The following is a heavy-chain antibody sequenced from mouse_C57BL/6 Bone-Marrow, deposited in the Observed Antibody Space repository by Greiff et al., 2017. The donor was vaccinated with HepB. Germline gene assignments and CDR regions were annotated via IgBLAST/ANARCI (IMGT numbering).Heavy chain of an antibody. J-gene: IGHJ3*01. Sequence: QVQLQQPGAELVKPGASVKMSCKASGYTFTSYWITWVKQRPGQGLEWIGDIYPGSGSTNYNEKFKSKATLTVDTSSSTAYMQLSSLTSEDSAVYYWARGGDYSNSFFAYWGQGTLVTVSA. CDR3: ARGGDYSNSFFAY. V-gene: IGHV1-55*01. CDR2: IYPGSGST. CDR1: GYTFTSYW. D-gene: IGHD2-5*01.